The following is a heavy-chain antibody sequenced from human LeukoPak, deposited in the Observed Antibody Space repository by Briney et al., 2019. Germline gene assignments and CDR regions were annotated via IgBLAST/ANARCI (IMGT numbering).Heavy chain of an antibody. Sequence: GRSLRLSCAASGFTFDDYAMHWVRQAPGKGLEWVSGISWNSGSIGYADSVKGRFTISRDNAKNSLYLQMNSLRAEDTALYYCAKDLGTDSSGWTYYFVYWGQGTLVTVSS. CDR2: ISWNSGSI. V-gene: IGHV3-9*01. D-gene: IGHD6-19*01. J-gene: IGHJ4*02. CDR1: GFTFDDYA. CDR3: AKDLGTDSSGWTYYFVY.